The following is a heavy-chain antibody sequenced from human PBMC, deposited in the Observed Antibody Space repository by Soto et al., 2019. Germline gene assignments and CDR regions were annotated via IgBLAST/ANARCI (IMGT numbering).Heavy chain of an antibody. CDR2: IIPVFGTP. CDR3: ARGGALSTSWYWGDGLDS. J-gene: IGHJ4*02. D-gene: IGHD6-13*01. V-gene: IGHV1-69*06. Sequence: QVQLEQSGSEVQKSGSSVKVSCKASGYSFSSHAITWVRQAPGQGLEWMGGIIPVFGTPTYAQKFQGRLTISADKSTNTSSLDLSSLRSEDTAVYYCARGGALSTSWYWGDGLDSWGKGTKVTVS. CDR1: GYSFSSHA.